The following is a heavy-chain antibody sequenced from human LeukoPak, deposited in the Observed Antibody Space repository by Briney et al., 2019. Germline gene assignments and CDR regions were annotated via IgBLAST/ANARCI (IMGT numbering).Heavy chain of an antibody. D-gene: IGHD2-2*01. CDR3: AKGICSSTSCPLGY. Sequence: GGSLRLSCAASGFTFSSYTMNWARQAPGKGLEWVAVISYDGSNKYYADSVKGRFTISRDNSMTTLYLQMNSLRAEDTAVYYCAKGICSSTSCPLGYWGQGTLVTVSS. CDR1: GFTFSSYT. J-gene: IGHJ4*02. V-gene: IGHV3-30*18. CDR2: ISYDGSNK.